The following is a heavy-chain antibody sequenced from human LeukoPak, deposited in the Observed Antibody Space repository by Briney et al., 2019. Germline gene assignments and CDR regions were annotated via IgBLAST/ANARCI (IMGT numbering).Heavy chain of an antibody. CDR2: INQDGSEK. CDR1: GFTFSRYW. V-gene: IGHV3-7*04. CDR3: AREGTDY. J-gene: IGHJ4*02. Sequence: SGGSLRLSCAVSGFTFSRYWMSWVRQAPGKGLEWVANINQDGSEKYYVDSVKGRFTISRDNAKNSLYLQMNSLRAEDTALCYCAREGTDYWGQGTLVTVSS.